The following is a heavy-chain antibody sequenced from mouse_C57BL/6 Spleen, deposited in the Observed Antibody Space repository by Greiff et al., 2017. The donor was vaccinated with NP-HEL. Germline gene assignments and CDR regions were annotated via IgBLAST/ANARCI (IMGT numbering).Heavy chain of an antibody. CDR1: GFTFSDYG. CDR2: ISSGSSTI. Sequence: EVQGVESGGGLVKPGGSLKLSCAASGFTFSDYGMHWVRQAPEKGLEWVAYISSGSSTIYYADTVKGRFTISRDNAKNTLFLQMTSLRSEDTAMYYCARRPLTLYYFDYWGQGTTLTVSS. CDR3: ARRPLTLYYFDY. V-gene: IGHV5-17*01. D-gene: IGHD4-1*01. J-gene: IGHJ2*01.